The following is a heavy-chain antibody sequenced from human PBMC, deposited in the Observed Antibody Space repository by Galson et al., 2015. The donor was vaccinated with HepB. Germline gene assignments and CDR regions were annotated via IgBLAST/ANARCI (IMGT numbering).Heavy chain of an antibody. CDR2: ISGSGGST. J-gene: IGHJ4*02. CDR1: GFTFSSYA. Sequence: SLRLSCAASGFTFSSYAMSWVRQAPGKGLEWVSAISGSGGSTYYADSVKGRFTISRDNSKNTLYLQMNSLRAEDTAVYYCAKRGGYSSGWYKSWGQGTLVTVSS. D-gene: IGHD6-19*01. CDR3: AKRGGYSSGWYKS. V-gene: IGHV3-23*01.